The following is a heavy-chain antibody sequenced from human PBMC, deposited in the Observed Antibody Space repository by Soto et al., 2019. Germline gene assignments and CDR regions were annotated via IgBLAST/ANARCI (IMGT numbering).Heavy chain of an antibody. CDR3: ARLTIRIAARPANAPSYVDY. CDR2: IYSSGTI. CDR1: RGSLNGHY. Sequence: PSETLSLTCTVSRGSLNGHYWIWVRQPPGKGLEWIGYIYSSGTINYNPSPESRVTLSIDTPKNQFSLQLTSVTAADTAVYYCARLTIRIAARPANAPSYVDYWGQGTLVTVSS. V-gene: IGHV4-59*11. J-gene: IGHJ4*02. D-gene: IGHD6-6*01.